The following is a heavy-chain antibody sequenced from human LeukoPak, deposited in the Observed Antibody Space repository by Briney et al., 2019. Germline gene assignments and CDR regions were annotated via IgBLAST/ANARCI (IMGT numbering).Heavy chain of an antibody. D-gene: IGHD2-21*02. CDR2: IIPIFGTA. V-gene: IGHV1-69*06. CDR1: GGTFSSYA. CDR3: ARDPVDCGGDCDYFDY. J-gene: IGHJ4*02. Sequence: GASVKVSCKASGGTFSSYAISWVRQAPGQGLEWMGGIIPIFGTANYAQKFQGRVTVTADKSTSTAYMELSSLRSEDTAVYYCARDPVDCGGDCDYFDYWGQGTLVTVSS.